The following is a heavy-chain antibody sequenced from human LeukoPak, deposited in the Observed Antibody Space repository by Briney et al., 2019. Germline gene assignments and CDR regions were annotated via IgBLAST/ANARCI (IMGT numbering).Heavy chain of an antibody. CDR3: ARFSSIAAAFDY. V-gene: IGHV4-34*01. CDR2: INHSGST. J-gene: IGHJ4*02. CDR1: GGSFSGYY. D-gene: IGHD6-13*01. Sequence: SETLSLTCAVYGGSFSGYYWSWIRQPPGKGLEWIGEINHSGSTNYNPSLKSRVTISVDTSKNQFSLKLSSVTAADTAVYYCARFSSIAAAFDYWGQGTLVTVSS.